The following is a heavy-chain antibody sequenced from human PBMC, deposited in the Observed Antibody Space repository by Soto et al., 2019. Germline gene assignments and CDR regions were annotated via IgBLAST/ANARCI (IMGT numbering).Heavy chain of an antibody. CDR2: IDKVGTDS. V-gene: IGHV3-74*01. D-gene: IGHD3-10*01. Sequence: EVQLVESGGGLVQPGGSLRLSCAASEFTFSGRSVHWVRQAPGKGLVWVSGIDKVGTDSTYADSVKGRFTSSRDNAKNPVYLPMNSLRVVATAVCSCARRWFGPDVWGTGTTVTVSS. J-gene: IGHJ6*03. CDR3: ARRWFGPDV. CDR1: EFTFSGRS.